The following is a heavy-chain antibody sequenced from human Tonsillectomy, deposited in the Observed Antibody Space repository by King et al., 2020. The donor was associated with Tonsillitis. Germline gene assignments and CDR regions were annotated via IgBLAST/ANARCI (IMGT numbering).Heavy chain of an antibody. D-gene: IGHD6-19*01. V-gene: IGHV3-33*01. Sequence: VQLVESGGGVVQPGRSLRLSCAASGFTFSSYGMHWVRQAPGKGLEWVAVIWYDGSNKYYADSVKGRFTISRDNSKNTLYLQMNSLRAEDTAVYYCARDLDSSGWYRFGTXDAFDIWGQGTMVTVSS. CDR2: IWYDGSNK. CDR1: GFTFSSYG. J-gene: IGHJ3*02. CDR3: ARDLDSSGWYRFGTXDAFDI.